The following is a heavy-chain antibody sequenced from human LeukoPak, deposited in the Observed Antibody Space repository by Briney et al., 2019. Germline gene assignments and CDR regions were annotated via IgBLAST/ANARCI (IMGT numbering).Heavy chain of an antibody. CDR1: GGTFSSYA. CDR3: ARDGQPGAHYGLKSHGNDY. D-gene: IGHD3-10*01. CDR2: IIPIADVA. V-gene: IGHV1-69*04. J-gene: IGHJ4*02. Sequence: ASVKVSCKASGGTFSSYAISWVRQAPGEGLEWMGRIIPIADVAQYAQKFQGRVTMTRDTSTSTVYMELSSLRSEDTAVYYCARDGQPGAHYGLKSHGNDYWGQGTLVTVSS.